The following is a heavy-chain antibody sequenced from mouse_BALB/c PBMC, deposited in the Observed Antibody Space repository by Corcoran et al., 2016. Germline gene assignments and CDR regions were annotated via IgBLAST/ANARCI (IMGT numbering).Heavy chain of an antibody. V-gene: IGHV1-18*01. CDR2: INPNNGGT. D-gene: IGHD4-1*01. CDR1: GYTFTEYT. Sequence: EVQLQQSGPELVKPGASVKISCKTSGYTFTEYTMHWVKQSNGKSLEWIGVINPNNGGTSYNQKFKGKATLTVDKSSITSYMELRSLTSEDSAGDYCARDWYYYAMDDWGQGTSVTVSS. CDR3: ARDWYYYAMDD. J-gene: IGHJ4*01.